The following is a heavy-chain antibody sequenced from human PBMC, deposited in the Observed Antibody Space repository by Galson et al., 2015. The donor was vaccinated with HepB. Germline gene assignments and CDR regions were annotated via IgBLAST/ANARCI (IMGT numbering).Heavy chain of an antibody. D-gene: IGHD2-21*01. CDR3: ARDRAIPPYHYYGMDL. V-gene: IGHV3-30-3*01. CDR2: ISYDESNK. Sequence: SLRLSCAASGFTFSYHAMHWVRQAPGKGLEWVAIISYDESNKFYADSVKGRFTISRDNSKNTLYLQMNSLRAEDTALYYCARDRAIPPYHYYGMDLWGQGTTVTVSS. CDR1: GFTFSYHA. J-gene: IGHJ6*02.